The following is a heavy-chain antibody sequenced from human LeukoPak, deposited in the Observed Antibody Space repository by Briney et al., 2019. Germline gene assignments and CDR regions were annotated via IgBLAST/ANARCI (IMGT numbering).Heavy chain of an antibody. CDR2: ISWGGGST. J-gene: IGHJ4*02. D-gene: IGHD3-10*01. CDR1: GFTFDDYA. Sequence: GGSLRLSCAASGFTFDDYAMHWVRQAPGKGLEWVSLISWGGGSTYYADSVKGRFTISRDNSKNSLYLHMNSLRAEDTALYYCAIDRSGNSYGHFDYWGQGTLVTVSS. CDR3: AIDRSGNSYGHFDY. V-gene: IGHV3-43D*04.